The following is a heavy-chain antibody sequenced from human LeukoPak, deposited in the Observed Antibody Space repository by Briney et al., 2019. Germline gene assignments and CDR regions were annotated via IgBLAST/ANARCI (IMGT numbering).Heavy chain of an antibody. CDR2: IYSSGSF. Sequence: SETLSLTCAVSGSSINNNNWWGWIRQSPEKGLEWIGYIYSSGSFYSNPSLTSRVTMSLDTSKNQFSLQLNSVTPEDTAVYYCARGWLHLGWFDPWGQGTLVTVSS. CDR1: GSSINNNNW. D-gene: IGHD5-24*01. CDR3: ARGWLHLGWFDP. V-gene: IGHV4-28*05. J-gene: IGHJ5*02.